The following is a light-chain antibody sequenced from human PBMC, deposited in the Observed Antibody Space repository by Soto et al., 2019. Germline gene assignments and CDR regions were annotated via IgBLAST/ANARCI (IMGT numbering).Light chain of an antibody. Sequence: ALTQPASVSGSPGQSITISCTGTSSDVGGYNYVSWYQQHPGKAPKLMIYDVSNRPSGVSNRFSGSKSGNTASLTISGLQAEDEADYYCSSYTSSSAVFGGGTKLTVL. CDR1: SSDVGGYNY. CDR2: DVS. V-gene: IGLV2-14*01. J-gene: IGLJ2*01. CDR3: SSYTSSSAV.